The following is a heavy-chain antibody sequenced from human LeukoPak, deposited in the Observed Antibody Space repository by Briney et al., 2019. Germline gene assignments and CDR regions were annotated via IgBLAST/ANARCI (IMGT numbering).Heavy chain of an antibody. CDR2: IYTSGST. D-gene: IGHD3-3*01. V-gene: IGHV4-61*02. CDR3: AXERFLEWPGEGKGLIWFDX. CDR1: GGSISSGSYY. J-gene: IGHJ5*02. Sequence: PSETLSLTCTVSGGSISSGSYYWSWIRQPAGKGLEWIGRIYTSGSTNYNPSLKSRVTISVDTSKNQFSLKLSSVTAADTAVYYCAXERFLEWPGEGKGLIWFDXWGQXXLVTV.